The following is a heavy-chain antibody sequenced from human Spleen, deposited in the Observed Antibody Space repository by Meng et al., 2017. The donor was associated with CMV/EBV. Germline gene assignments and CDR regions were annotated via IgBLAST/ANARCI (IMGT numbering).Heavy chain of an antibody. CDR3: AKGDDTGWSPFDY. J-gene: IGHJ4*02. D-gene: IGHD2-8*02. V-gene: IGHV3-23*03. CDR1: GFTFSNYA. CDR2: IYSDGSST. Sequence: GESLKISCAASGFTFSNYAMNWVRQAPGKGLEWVSVIYSDGSSTYYADSVKGRFTISRDNSKNTLDLQMNSLGAEDTAVYYCAKGDDTGWSPFDYWGQGTMVTVSS.